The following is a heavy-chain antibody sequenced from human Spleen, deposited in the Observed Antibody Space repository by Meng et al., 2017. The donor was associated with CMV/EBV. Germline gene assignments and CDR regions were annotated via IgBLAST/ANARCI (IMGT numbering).Heavy chain of an antibody. CDR2: IYYSGST. Sequence: SGDYYWSWIRQPPGKGLEWIAYIYYSGSTYYNPSLKSRVTVSADTSKNQFSLWLYSVTDADTAVYYCARTYYYDSSGYYPRRWFDPWGQGTLVTVSS. D-gene: IGHD3-22*01. V-gene: IGHV4-30-4*08. CDR3: ARTYYYDSSGYYPRRWFDP. J-gene: IGHJ5*02. CDR1: SGDYY.